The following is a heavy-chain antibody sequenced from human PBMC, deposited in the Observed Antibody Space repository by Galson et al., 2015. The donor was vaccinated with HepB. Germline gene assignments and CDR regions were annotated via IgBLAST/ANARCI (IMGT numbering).Heavy chain of an antibody. Sequence: SLRLSCAASGFTFSGSAMHWVRQASGKGLEWVGRIRSKANSYATAYAASVKGRFTISRDDSKNTAYLQMNSLKTEDTAVYYCTRLIVGATTVDYWGQGTLVTVSS. CDR2: IRSKANSYAT. CDR1: GFTFSGSA. J-gene: IGHJ4*02. CDR3: TRLIVGATTVDY. V-gene: IGHV3-73*01. D-gene: IGHD1-26*01.